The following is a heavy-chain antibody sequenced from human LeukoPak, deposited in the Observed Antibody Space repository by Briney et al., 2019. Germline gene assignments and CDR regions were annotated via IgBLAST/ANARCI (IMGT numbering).Heavy chain of an antibody. D-gene: IGHD2-15*01. J-gene: IGHJ4*02. Sequence: PGRSLRLACTASGFTFGDYAMSWVRQAPGKGLEWVGFIRSKAYGGTTEYAASVKGRFTISRDDSKSIAYLQMNSLKTEDTAVYYCTRRGSYHPADYWGQGTLVTVSS. V-gene: IGHV3-49*04. CDR3: TRRGSYHPADY. CDR2: IRSKAYGGTT. CDR1: GFTFGDYA.